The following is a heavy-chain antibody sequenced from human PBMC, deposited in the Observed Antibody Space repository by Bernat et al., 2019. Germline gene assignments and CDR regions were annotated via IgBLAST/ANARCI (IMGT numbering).Heavy chain of an antibody. CDR1: GFSVSSNY. CDR3: ARVAHDGGNSGPFDY. D-gene: IGHD4-23*01. Sequence: EVQLVESGGGLIQPGGSLRLSCAASGFSVSSNYMSWVRQAPGKGLEGVSVIYSDGSTHYADAVKGRFTISRDNFKNTLYLQMKSLGAEDTAVYYCARVAHDGGNSGPFDYWGQGTLVAVSS. J-gene: IGHJ4*02. V-gene: IGHV3-53*01. CDR2: IYSDGST.